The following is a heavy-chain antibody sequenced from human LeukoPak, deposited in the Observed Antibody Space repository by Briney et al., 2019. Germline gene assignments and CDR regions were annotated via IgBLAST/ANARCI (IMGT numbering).Heavy chain of an antibody. Sequence: SETLSLTCTVSGGSISSYYWRWIRQPAGKGLEWIGRIYTTGSTNYNPSLKSRVTMSVDKTKNQFSLKLNSVTAADTAVYYCARAPTTVTIEYFDYWDQGTLVTVSS. CDR1: GGSISSYY. D-gene: IGHD4-17*01. V-gene: IGHV4-4*07. CDR2: IYTTGST. J-gene: IGHJ4*02. CDR3: ARAPTTVTIEYFDY.